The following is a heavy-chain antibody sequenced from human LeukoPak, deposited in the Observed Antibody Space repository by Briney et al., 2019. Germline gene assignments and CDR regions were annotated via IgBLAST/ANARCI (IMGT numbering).Heavy chain of an antibody. CDR2: ISYDGSNK. CDR3: ARENIVTPPDY. CDR1: GFTFSSYA. J-gene: IGHJ4*02. V-gene: IGHV3-30*04. Sequence: GSLRLSCAASGFTFSSYAMHWVRQAPGKGLEWVAVISYDGSNKYYADSVKGRFTISRDNSKNTLYLQMNSLRAEDTAVYYCARENIVTPPDYWGQGTLVTVSS. D-gene: IGHD2/OR15-2a*01.